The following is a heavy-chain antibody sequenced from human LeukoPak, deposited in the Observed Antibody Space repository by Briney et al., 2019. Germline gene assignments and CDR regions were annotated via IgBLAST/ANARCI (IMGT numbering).Heavy chain of an antibody. J-gene: IGHJ4*02. CDR2: INPSGGST. Sequence: ASVKVSCKASGHTFTSYYMHWVRQAPGQGLEWMGIINPSGGSTSYAQKFQGRVTMTRDTSTSTVYMELSSLRSEDTAVYYCARIPVVPAATNLRGHSHNSDYWGQGTLVTVSS. CDR1: GHTFTSYY. CDR3: ARIPVVPAATNLRGHSHNSDY. V-gene: IGHV1-46*01. D-gene: IGHD2-2*01.